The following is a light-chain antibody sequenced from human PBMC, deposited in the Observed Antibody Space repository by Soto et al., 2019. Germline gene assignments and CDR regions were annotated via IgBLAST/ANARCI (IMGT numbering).Light chain of an antibody. CDR2: GAS. CDR1: QSVSSSY. J-gene: IGKJ2*01. Sequence: EIVLTQSPGTLSLSPGERATLSCRASQSVSSSYLAWYQQKPGQAPRLLIYGASSRATGIPDRFSGSGSGADVSLTISSREPDNFAVYYCLQDGCSPYILGKGIRLEIK. CDR3: LQDGCSPYI. V-gene: IGKV3-20*01.